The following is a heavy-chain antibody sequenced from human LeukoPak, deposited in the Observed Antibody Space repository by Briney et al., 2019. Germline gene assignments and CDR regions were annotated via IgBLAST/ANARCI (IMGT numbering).Heavy chain of an antibody. J-gene: IGHJ4*02. CDR2: ISSTGANS. CDR1: GFTFSNYG. V-gene: IGHV3-23*01. Sequence: GGSLRLSCAASGFTFSNYGMVWVRQAPGKGLEWVSLISSTGANSYYADSVKGRFTISRDNSKNTLYLQMNSLRAEDTAIYYCSKDMQGSYWGQGTLVTVSS. CDR3: SKDMQGSY. D-gene: IGHD2-2*01.